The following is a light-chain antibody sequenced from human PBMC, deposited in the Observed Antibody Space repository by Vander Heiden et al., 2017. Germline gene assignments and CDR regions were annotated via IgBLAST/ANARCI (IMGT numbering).Light chain of an antibody. CDR1: NIGTKT. CDR3: QVWDSTTDHHV. J-gene: IGLJ1*01. CDR2: DDS. Sequence: SYVLTQPPAVSVAPGQTSQITSGGNNIGTKTVHWYQKRPGQAPVLVNYDDSDRPSGIPGRFSGSNSGNAATLTISRVEAGDEADYYCQVWDSTTDHHVFATGTKVTVL. V-gene: IGLV3-21*02.